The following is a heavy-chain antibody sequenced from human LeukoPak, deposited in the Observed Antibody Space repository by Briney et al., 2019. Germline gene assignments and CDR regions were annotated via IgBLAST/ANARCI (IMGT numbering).Heavy chain of an antibody. CDR1: GYTFTSYG. D-gene: IGHD5-18*01. CDR2: ISAYNGNT. CDR3: ARGTHLRGYSYGYVFDY. J-gene: IGHJ4*02. Sequence: VASVKVSCKASGYTFTSYGISWVRQAPGQGLEWMGWISAYNGNTNYAQKLQGRVTMTTDTSTSTAYMELRSLRSDDTAVYYCARGTHLRGYSYGYVFDYRGQGTLVTVSS. V-gene: IGHV1-18*01.